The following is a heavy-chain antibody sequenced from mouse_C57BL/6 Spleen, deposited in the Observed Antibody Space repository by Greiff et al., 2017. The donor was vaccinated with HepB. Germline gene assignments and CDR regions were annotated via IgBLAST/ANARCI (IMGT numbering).Heavy chain of an antibody. CDR2: INPNYGTT. V-gene: IGHV1-39*01. Sequence: VQLKESGPELVKPGASVKISCKASGYSFTDYNMNWVKQSNGKSLEWIGVINPNYGTTSYNQKFKGKATLTVDQSSSTAYMQLNSLTSEDSAVYYCARLVYYSNYGAMDYWGQGTSVTVSS. CDR1: GYSFTDYN. D-gene: IGHD2-5*01. J-gene: IGHJ4*01. CDR3: ARLVYYSNYGAMDY.